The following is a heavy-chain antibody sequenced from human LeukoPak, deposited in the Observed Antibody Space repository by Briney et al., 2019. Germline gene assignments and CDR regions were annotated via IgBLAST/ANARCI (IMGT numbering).Heavy chain of an antibody. CDR2: ISSSGSTI. CDR1: GFTFSSYG. J-gene: IGHJ4*02. Sequence: PGGSLRLSCAASGFTFSSYGMHWVRQAPGKGLEWVSYISSSGSTIYYADSVKGRFTISRDNAKNSLYLQMNSLRAEDTAVYYCARLWLLSYYFDYWGQGTLVTVSS. V-gene: IGHV3-48*04. D-gene: IGHD3-9*01. CDR3: ARLWLLSYYFDY.